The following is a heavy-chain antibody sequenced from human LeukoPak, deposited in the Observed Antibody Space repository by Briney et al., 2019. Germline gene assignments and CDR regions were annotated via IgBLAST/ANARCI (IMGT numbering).Heavy chain of an antibody. Sequence: PTETLSLTCTVSDDSVSSSRYYWTWIRQPPGKGLEWIGYIYHGSATYNPSLESRVTLSMDTSRNQYSLKMTSVTAADTAVYYCAREGGRQWLVSGALDSWGQGTLVTVSS. V-gene: IGHV4-61*01. J-gene: IGHJ5*01. CDR1: DDSVSSSRYY. CDR3: AREGGRQWLVSGALDS. CDR2: IYHGSA. D-gene: IGHD6-19*01.